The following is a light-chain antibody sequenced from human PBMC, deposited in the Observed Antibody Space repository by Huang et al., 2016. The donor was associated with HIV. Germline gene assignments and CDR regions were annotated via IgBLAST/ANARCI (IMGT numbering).Light chain of an antibody. J-gene: IGKJ2*01. CDR2: QAS. CDR1: QSISSW. CDR3: QQYNSYPYT. V-gene: IGKV1-5*03. Sequence: DIQMTQSPSTLSASVGDRVTITCRASQSISSWLAWYQQKPGKAPNLLIYQASTLQSGGSSRFSGSGSGTEFTLSISSLQPDDFATYYCQQYNSYPYTFGQGTKVEIK.